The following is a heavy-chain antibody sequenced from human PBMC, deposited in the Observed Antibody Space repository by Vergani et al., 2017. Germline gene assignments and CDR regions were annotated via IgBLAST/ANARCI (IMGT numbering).Heavy chain of an antibody. CDR2: IYYSGST. CDR1: GDSMTSGTSY. Sequence: QLQLQESGPGLVKPSETLSLTCTVSGDSMTSGTSYWAWIRQPPGKALEWIGYIYYSGSTYYNPSLKSRVTISVDTSKNQFSLKLSSVTAADTAVYYCARSYGSGSYRFYYGMDVWGQGTTVTVSS. J-gene: IGHJ6*02. D-gene: IGHD3-10*01. V-gene: IGHV4-61*01. CDR3: ARSYGSGSYRFYYGMDV.